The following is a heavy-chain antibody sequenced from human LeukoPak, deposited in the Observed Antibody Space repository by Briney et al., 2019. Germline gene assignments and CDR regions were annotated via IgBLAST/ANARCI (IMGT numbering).Heavy chain of an antibody. D-gene: IGHD3-22*01. CDR3: ARPSRTGSGWDAFDI. CDR1: GGSISNYY. Sequence: SETLSLTCTVSGGSISNYYWSWIRQPPAQEMEWIGYIYYSGSTNYNPSLTSRVTISVDTSKNQFSLNLSSVTAADTAVYYCARPSRTGSGWDAFDIWGQGTMVTVSS. V-gene: IGHV4-59*08. J-gene: IGHJ3*02. CDR2: IYYSGST.